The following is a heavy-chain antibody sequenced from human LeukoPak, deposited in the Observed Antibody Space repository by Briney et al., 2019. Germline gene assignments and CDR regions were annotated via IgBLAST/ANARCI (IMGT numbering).Heavy chain of an antibody. CDR1: GDSVSSNSAA. Sequence: SQTLSLTCAISGDSVSSNSAAWNWIRQSPSRGLEWLGRPYYRSKWYNDYAVSVKSRITINPVTSKNQFSLQLNSVTPEDTAVYYCARGIAVAGDYYYYYGMDVWGQGTTVTVSS. D-gene: IGHD6-19*01. CDR2: PYYRSKWYN. CDR3: ARGIAVAGDYYYYYGMDV. V-gene: IGHV6-1*01. J-gene: IGHJ6*02.